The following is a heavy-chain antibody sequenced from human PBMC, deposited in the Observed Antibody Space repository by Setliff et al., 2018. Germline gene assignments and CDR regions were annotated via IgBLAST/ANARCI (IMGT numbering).Heavy chain of an antibody. D-gene: IGHD3-22*01. CDR3: VRGQGPRTVVAIPFDH. CDR1: GYSFTVFG. V-gene: IGHV1-18*01. CDR2: ISPYYGST. J-gene: IGHJ4*02. Sequence: ASVKVSCKTSGYSFTVFGISWVRQGPGQGLEWMGWISPYYGSTNYAQKFQGRVTMTTDTSTSTAYMELTSLTSDDTALYYCVRGQGPRTVVAIPFDHWGQGTLVTVSS.